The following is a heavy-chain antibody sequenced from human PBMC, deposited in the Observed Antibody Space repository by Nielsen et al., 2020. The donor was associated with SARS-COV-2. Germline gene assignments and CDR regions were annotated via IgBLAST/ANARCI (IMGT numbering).Heavy chain of an antibody. Sequence: GGSLRLSCAASGFTFSRYTMNWVRQAPGKGLEWVSSITSSSSYIYYADSVKGRFTISRDNAKNSLYLQMNSLRAEDTAVYYCARESVTGTDAFDIWGQGTVVTVSS. D-gene: IGHD6-19*01. J-gene: IGHJ3*02. CDR3: ARESVTGTDAFDI. V-gene: IGHV3-21*01. CDR1: GFTFSRYT. CDR2: ITSSSSYI.